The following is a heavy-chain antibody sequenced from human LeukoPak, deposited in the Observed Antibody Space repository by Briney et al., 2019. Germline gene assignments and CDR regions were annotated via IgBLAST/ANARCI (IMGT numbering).Heavy chain of an antibody. D-gene: IGHD3-22*01. J-gene: IGHJ4*02. V-gene: IGHV3-48*03. CDR1: AFTFSRCE. CDR2: ISSSGSTA. Sequence: GGSLRLSCAASAFTFSRCEMNWVRQAPGKGLEWVSYISSSGSTAYYADSVKGRFTISRDSAKNSLYLQMSSLRAEDTAVYYCASVDSSGYYRHFDYWGQGTLVTVSS. CDR3: ASVDSSGYYRHFDY.